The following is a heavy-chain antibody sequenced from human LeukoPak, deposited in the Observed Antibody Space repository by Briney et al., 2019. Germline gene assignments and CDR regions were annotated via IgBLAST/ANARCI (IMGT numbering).Heavy chain of an antibody. V-gene: IGHV3-48*01. D-gene: IGHD1-26*01. Sequence: GSLRLSCAASGFTFSIYSMNWVRQAPGKGLEWVSYISSTSNTINYADSVKGRFTISRDKAKNSLYLQMNSLRAEDTAVYYCAREKSGSYDYFDYWGQGTLVTVSS. CDR3: AREKSGSYDYFDY. CDR1: GFTFSIYS. J-gene: IGHJ4*02. CDR2: ISSTSNTI.